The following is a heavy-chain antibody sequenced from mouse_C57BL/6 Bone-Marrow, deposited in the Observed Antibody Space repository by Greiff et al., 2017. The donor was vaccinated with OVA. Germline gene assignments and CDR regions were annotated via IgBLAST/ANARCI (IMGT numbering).Heavy chain of an antibody. CDR1: GYTFTDYE. CDR3: TGGYSDYYAMDY. D-gene: IGHD2-13*01. J-gene: IGHJ4*01. Sequence: QVQLKEPGAELVRPGASVTLSCKASGYTFTDYEMHWVKQTPVHGLEWIGVIDPKTGGTAYNQKFKGKAILTVDKSSSTAYMELRNLTSEDSAVYDCTGGYSDYYAMDYWGQGTSVTVSS. V-gene: IGHV1-15*01. CDR2: IDPKTGGT.